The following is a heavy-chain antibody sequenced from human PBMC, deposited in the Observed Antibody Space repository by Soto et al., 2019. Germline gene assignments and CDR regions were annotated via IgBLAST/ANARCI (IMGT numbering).Heavy chain of an antibody. CDR2: IITIFGTA. CDR1: GGTFSSYA. Sequence: QVQLVQSGAEVKKPGSSVKVSCTASGGTFSSYAISWVRQAPGQGLEWMGGIITIFGTANYAQKFQGRVTITADKSTSPAYMELSSLRSEDTAVYYCARETVVGATPSLGYYYGMDVWGQGTTVTVAS. CDR3: ARETVVGATPSLGYYYGMDV. J-gene: IGHJ6*02. V-gene: IGHV1-69*06. D-gene: IGHD1-26*01.